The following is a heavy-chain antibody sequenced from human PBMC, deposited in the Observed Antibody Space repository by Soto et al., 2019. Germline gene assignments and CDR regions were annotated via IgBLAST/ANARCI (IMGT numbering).Heavy chain of an antibody. Sequence: QVQLVQSGAEVKKPGASVKVYCKASGYTFTSYAMHWVRQAPGQRLEWMGWINAGDGNTKYSQKFQGRVTITRDTSASTASMELSSLRLEDTAVYYCARDAKTTEFDYWGQGTLVTVSS. J-gene: IGHJ4*02. V-gene: IGHV1-3*01. D-gene: IGHD4-4*01. CDR1: GYTFTSYA. CDR3: ARDAKTTEFDY. CDR2: INAGDGNT.